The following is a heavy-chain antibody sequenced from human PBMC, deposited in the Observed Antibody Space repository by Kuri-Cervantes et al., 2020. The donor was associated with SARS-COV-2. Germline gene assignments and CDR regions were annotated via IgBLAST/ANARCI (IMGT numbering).Heavy chain of an antibody. CDR2: ISFDGTSR. J-gene: IGHJ4*02. CDR1: GFTFSSYA. Sequence: GESLKISCAASGFTFSSYAIHWVRQAPGKGLEWVAVISFDGTSRFYAESVKGRFTISRDNSKNTLYVQMNNLRGDDTAVYYCAKEGDYTPEDGDNYFDYWGQGTPVTVSS. V-gene: IGHV3-30-3*02. D-gene: IGHD4-17*01. CDR3: AKEGDYTPEDGDNYFDY.